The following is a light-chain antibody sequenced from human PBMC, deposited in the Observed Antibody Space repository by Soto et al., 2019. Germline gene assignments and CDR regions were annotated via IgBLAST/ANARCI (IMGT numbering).Light chain of an antibody. CDR3: QSYDSSLRGRV. CDR2: GNN. J-gene: IGLJ3*02. CDR1: SSNIGAGYD. V-gene: IGLV1-40*01. Sequence: QSVLTQPPSVSGAPGQRVTISCTGSSSNIGAGYDVHWYQQLPGTAPKLLIYGNNNRPSGVPDRFSGSKSGTSVSLAITGLQAEDEGDYFCQSYDSSLRGRVFGGGTKVTVL.